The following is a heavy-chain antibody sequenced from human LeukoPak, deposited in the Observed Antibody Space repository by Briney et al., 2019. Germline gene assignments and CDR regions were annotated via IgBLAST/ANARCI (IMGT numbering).Heavy chain of an antibody. J-gene: IGHJ6*03. CDR2: IKQDGSEK. Sequence: GGSLRLSCAASGFTFSSYWMSRVRRAPGKGLEWVANIKQDGSEKYYVDSVKGRFTISRDNAKDSLYLQMNSLRAEDTAVYYCARDSFAYYYGSGSQYYMDVWGKGTTVTVSS. CDR1: GFTFSSYW. V-gene: IGHV3-7*01. D-gene: IGHD3-10*01. CDR3: ARDSFAYYYGSGSQYYMDV.